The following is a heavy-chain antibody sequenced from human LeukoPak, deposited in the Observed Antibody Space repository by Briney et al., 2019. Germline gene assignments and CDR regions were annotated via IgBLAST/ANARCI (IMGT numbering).Heavy chain of an antibody. V-gene: IGHV3-66*01. CDR3: AKESGFEDYDYYYMDV. Sequence: GGSLRLSCAASGFTVSSNYMSWVRQAPGKGLEWVSVIYSGGSTYYADSVKGRFTISRDNSKNTLYLQMNSLRAEDTAVYYCAKESGFEDYDYYYMDVWGKGTTVTVSS. D-gene: IGHD3-10*01. CDR1: GFTVSSNY. CDR2: IYSGGST. J-gene: IGHJ6*03.